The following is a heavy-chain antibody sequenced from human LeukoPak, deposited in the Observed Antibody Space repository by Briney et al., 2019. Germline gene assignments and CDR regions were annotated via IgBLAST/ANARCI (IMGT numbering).Heavy chain of an antibody. CDR1: GGSISTYY. CDR3: ARGYSSSWYTKVWFDP. CDR2: IYYSGST. D-gene: IGHD6-13*01. Sequence: SETLSLTCTVSGGSISTYYGNWIRQAPGKGLEWIGYIYYSGSTNYNPSLKSRVTISVDTSKSQFSLKLSSVTAADTAVYYCARGYSSSWYTKVWFDPWGQGTLVTVSS. J-gene: IGHJ5*02. V-gene: IGHV4-59*12.